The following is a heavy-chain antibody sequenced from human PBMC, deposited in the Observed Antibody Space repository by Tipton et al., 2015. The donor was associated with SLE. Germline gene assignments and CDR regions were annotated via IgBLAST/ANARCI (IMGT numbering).Heavy chain of an antibody. CDR3: ARDRSIAVAGNYFDY. V-gene: IGHV4-39*07. CDR2: IYHSGST. D-gene: IGHD6-13*01. CDR1: GGSISSGSYY. J-gene: IGHJ4*02. Sequence: TLSLTCPVSGGSISSGSYYWGWIRQPPGKGLEWIGTIYHSGSTYYNPSPKSRVTISVDTSKNQFSLKLSSVTAADTAVYYCARDRSIAVAGNYFDYWGQGTLVTVSS.